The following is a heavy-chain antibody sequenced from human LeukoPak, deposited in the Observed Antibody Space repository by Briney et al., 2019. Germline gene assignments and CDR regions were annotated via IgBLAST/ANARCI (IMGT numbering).Heavy chain of an antibody. CDR3: VSSGWSVIGYFQH. J-gene: IGHJ1*01. CDR2: ISYDGSNN. CDR1: GFTFSHYG. D-gene: IGHD6-19*01. Sequence: GGSLRLSCAASGFTFSHYGMHWVRQAPGRGLEWVAVISYDGSNNYYADSVKGRFTISRDNSKNTLYLQMNSLRAEDTAVYYCVSSGWSVIGYFQHWGQGTLVTVSS. V-gene: IGHV3-30*03.